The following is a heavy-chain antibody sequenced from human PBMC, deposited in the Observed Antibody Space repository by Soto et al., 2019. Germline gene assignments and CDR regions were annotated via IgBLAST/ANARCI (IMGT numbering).Heavy chain of an antibody. CDR1: GFNVSSTS. Sequence: VQLVESGGGLVQPGGSLRLSCAASGFNVSSTSMSWVRQAPGKGLEWVSVIYSGAGTHYAGSVKGRFTISRDTSKNTLYLQMNSLRVEETALYYCAREGSGSSTSFDYWCQGTLVTVSS. J-gene: IGHJ4*02. CDR2: IYSGAGT. CDR3: AREGSGSSTSFDY. V-gene: IGHV3-66*01. D-gene: IGHD2-2*01.